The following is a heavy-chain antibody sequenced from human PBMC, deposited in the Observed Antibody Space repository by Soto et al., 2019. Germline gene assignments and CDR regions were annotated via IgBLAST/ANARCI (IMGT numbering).Heavy chain of an antibody. D-gene: IGHD3-10*01. CDR2: VNPNSGNT. V-gene: IGHV1-8*01. Sequence: VASVKVSCKASGYTFTSYDINWVRQATGQGLEWMGWVNPNSGNTDYAQKFQGRVTMTRDTSISTAYMELSSLRSEDTAVYYCARVDPGETSPFDHWGQGTLVTVSS. CDR1: GYTFTSYD. J-gene: IGHJ4*02. CDR3: ARVDPGETSPFDH.